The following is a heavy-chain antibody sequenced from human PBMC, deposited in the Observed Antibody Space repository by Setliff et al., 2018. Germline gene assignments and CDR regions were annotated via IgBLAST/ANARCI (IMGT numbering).Heavy chain of an antibody. Sequence: GGSLRLSCTTSGFTFFSYTMNWVRQAPGKGLEWVSAITDDGDTTHYAGSVKGRFTIDRDNTNSKLYLQMNSLRVEDTALYYCAKSSGSSSATNLEYLGPGTLVT. V-gene: IGHV3-23*01. CDR3: AKSSGSSSATNLEY. J-gene: IGHJ4*02. CDR2: ITDDGDTT. CDR1: GFTFFSYT. D-gene: IGHD3-10*01.